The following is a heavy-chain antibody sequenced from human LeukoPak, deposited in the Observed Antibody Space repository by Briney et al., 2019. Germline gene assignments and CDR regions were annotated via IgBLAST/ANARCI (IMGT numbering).Heavy chain of an antibody. V-gene: IGHV4-34*01. Sequence: SETLSLTCAVYGGSFSGYYWSWIRQPPGKGLEWIGEINHSGTTNYNPSLKSRVTISADTSKNQFSLKLSSVTAADTAVYYCARGLSPYSSSWYGYWGQGTLVTVSS. D-gene: IGHD6-13*01. J-gene: IGHJ4*02. CDR3: ARGLSPYSSSWYGY. CDR1: GGSFSGYY. CDR2: INHSGTT.